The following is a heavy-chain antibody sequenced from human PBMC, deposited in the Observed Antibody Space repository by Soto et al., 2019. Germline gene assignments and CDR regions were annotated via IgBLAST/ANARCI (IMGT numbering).Heavy chain of an antibody. CDR1: GGSISSGGYY. Sequence: SETLSLTCTVSGGSISSGGYYWSWIRQHPGKGLEWIGYIYYSGSTYYNPSLKSRVTISVDTSKNQFSLKLSSVTAADTAVYYCARDRGPYYDILTGSRSAPAEFDYWGQGTLVTVSS. CDR2: IYYSGST. D-gene: IGHD3-9*01. J-gene: IGHJ4*02. V-gene: IGHV4-31*03. CDR3: ARDRGPYYDILTGSRSAPAEFDY.